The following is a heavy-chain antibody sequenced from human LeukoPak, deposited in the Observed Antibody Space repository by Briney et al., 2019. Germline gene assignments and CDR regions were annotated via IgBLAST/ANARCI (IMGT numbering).Heavy chain of an antibody. Sequence: PGGSLRLSCAASGLTVSTNYMSWVRQAPGKGLEWVSVIYTGGSTYYTDSVEGRFTISRDNSQNTLYLQMNSLRTEDTALYFCAKDRTMAADGTYFDYWGQGTLVTVSS. J-gene: IGHJ4*02. V-gene: IGHV3-66*02. CDR2: IYTGGST. D-gene: IGHD6-13*01. CDR3: AKDRTMAADGTYFDY. CDR1: GLTVSTNY.